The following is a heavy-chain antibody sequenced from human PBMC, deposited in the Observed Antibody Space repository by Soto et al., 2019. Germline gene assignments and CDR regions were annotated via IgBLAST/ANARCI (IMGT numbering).Heavy chain of an antibody. J-gene: IGHJ4*02. D-gene: IGHD2-21*01. Sequence: GGSLRLSCAASGFTFSSYAMSWVRQAPGKGLEWVSAISGSGGSTYYEDSVKGRFTISRENSKNTLSLQMNSLRPEDTAVYYCARFRSERPFDYWGQGTMVTVSS. CDR3: ARFRSERPFDY. CDR1: GFTFSSYA. V-gene: IGHV3-23*01. CDR2: ISGSGGST.